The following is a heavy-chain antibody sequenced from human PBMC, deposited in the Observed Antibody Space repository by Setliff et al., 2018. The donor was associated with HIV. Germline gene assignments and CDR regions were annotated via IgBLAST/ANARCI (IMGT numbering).Heavy chain of an antibody. CDR2: INPRGGKA. Sequence: ASVKVSCKASGYSFSSYYMHWVRQAPGQGLEWMGIINPRGGKANYAQRFQGRLTVTTDTSTSTVYMELRLLTSDDTAIYYCAREMFTYTSSEGFPFGFWGQGTLVTVSS. J-gene: IGHJ4*02. D-gene: IGHD6-6*01. CDR3: AREMFTYTSSEGFPFGF. CDR1: GYSFSSYY. V-gene: IGHV1-46*01.